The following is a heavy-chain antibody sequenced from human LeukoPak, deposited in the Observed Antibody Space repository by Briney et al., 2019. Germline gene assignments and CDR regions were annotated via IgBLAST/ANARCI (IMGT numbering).Heavy chain of an antibody. J-gene: IGHJ5*02. CDR2: IYPGDSDI. CDR3: VKPAGTGRWFDP. D-gene: IGHD2-8*02. Sequence: GESLQIACKASGYSFTSYWIGWVRRMPGKGLEWMGIIYPGDSDIRYSPSFEGQVSISADTSMNTAYLHWSSLKASDTAMYFCVKPAGTGRWFDPWGQGTLVTVSS. CDR1: GYSFTSYW. V-gene: IGHV5-51*01.